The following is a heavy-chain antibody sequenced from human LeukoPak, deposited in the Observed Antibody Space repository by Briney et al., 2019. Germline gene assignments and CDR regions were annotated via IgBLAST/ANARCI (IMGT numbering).Heavy chain of an antibody. CDR2: ISSSSSYI. CDR1: GFTFSSYS. D-gene: IGHD1-26*01. J-gene: IGHJ4*02. V-gene: IGHV3-21*01. Sequence: PGGSLRLSCAASGFTFSSYSMNWVRQAPGKGLEWVSSISSSSSYIYYADSVKGRFTISRDNAKNSLYLQMNSLRDEDTAVYYCARWESGTYLILDHWGPGTLVTVSS. CDR3: ARWESGTYLILDH.